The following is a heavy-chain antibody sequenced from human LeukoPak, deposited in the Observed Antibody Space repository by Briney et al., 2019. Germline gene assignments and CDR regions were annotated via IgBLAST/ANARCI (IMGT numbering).Heavy chain of an antibody. CDR1: GGTFSSYA. J-gene: IGHJ5*02. CDR3: ARDFWVRHSAPAPKDL. D-gene: IGHD2-2*01. Sequence: ASVKVSCKASGGTFSSYAISWVRQAPGQGLEWMGGIIPIFGTANYAQRFQGRVTMTTDTSTSTAYMELRSLRSDDTAVFYCARDFWVRHSAPAPKDLWGQGTLVTVSS. CDR2: IIPIFGTA. V-gene: IGHV1-69*05.